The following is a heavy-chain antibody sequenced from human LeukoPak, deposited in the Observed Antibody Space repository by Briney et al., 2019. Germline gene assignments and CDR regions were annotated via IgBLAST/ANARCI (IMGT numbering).Heavy chain of an antibody. Sequence: SETLSLTCTVSGGSISSYYWSWIRQPAGKGLEWIGRIYTSGSTNYNPSLKSRVTISVDKSKNQFSLKLSFVTAADTAVYYCARVLVERGYYFDYWGQGTLVTASS. CDR3: ARVLVERGYYFDY. CDR2: IYTSGST. V-gene: IGHV4-4*07. D-gene: IGHD2-8*01. CDR1: GGSISSYY. J-gene: IGHJ4*02.